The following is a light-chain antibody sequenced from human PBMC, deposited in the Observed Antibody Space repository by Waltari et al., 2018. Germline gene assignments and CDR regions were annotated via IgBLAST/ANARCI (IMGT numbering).Light chain of an antibody. CDR2: GAS. CDR3: QQYGSSPVT. V-gene: IGKV3-20*01. CDR1: QTISSSY. J-gene: IGKJ4*01. Sequence: EIVLTQSPGTLSLSPGERATLSCRASQTISSSYLAWYQQKPGQAPRLLIYGASSRATDIPDRFRGSGSGTDFTLTISRLEPEDFAVYSCQQYGSSPVTFGGGTNVEIK.